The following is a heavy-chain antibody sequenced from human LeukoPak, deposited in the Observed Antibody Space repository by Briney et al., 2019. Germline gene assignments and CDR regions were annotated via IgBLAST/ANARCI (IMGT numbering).Heavy chain of an antibody. D-gene: IGHD4-17*01. CDR1: GYTFTSYG. V-gene: IGHV1-18*01. J-gene: IGHJ6*03. CDR3: ASTMTTVTTSYYYYMDV. Sequence: ASVKVSCKASGYTFTSYGISWVRQAPGQGREWMGWISAYNGNTNYAQKLQGRVTMTTDTSTSTAYMELRSLRSDDTAVYYCASTMTTVTTSYYYYMDVWGKGTTVTVSS. CDR2: ISAYNGNT.